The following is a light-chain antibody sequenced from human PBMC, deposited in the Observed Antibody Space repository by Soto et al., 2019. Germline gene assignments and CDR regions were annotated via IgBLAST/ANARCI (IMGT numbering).Light chain of an antibody. Sequence: DVVMTQSPLSLPVNLGEPAAISCRSTQSLVHSDGDTYLSWFHQRPGQSPRRLIFRVSKRDFGVPPRFIGSGSGTDFTLEITSVETEDVGVYYCMQGTHWPTYTFGQGTRLEIK. J-gene: IGKJ2*01. CDR1: QSLVHSDGDTY. CDR3: MQGTHWPTYT. V-gene: IGKV2-30*02. CDR2: RVS.